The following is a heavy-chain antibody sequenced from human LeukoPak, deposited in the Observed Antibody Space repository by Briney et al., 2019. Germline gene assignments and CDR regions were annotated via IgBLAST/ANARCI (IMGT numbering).Heavy chain of an antibody. Sequence: SETLSLTCTVSGGSISSSSYYWGWIRQPPGKGLEWIGSIYYSGSTYYNPSLKSRVTISVDTSKNQFSLKLSSVTAADTAVYYCARGNYDSSGYDYYYYGMDVWGQGTTVTVSS. D-gene: IGHD3-22*01. CDR3: ARGNYDSSGYDYYYYGMDV. J-gene: IGHJ6*02. V-gene: IGHV4-39*01. CDR1: GGSISSSSYY. CDR2: IYYSGST.